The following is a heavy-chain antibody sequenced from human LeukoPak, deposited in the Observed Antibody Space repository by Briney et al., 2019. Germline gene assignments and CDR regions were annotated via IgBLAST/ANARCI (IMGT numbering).Heavy chain of an antibody. V-gene: IGHV1-18*01. D-gene: IGHD2-15*01. J-gene: IGHJ4*02. Sequence: ASVTVSFTSSVYTFTIYGISWARQAPGQGLTGMGWISAYNGNTNYAQQLQGRVTMTTETSTSTAYMELGSLISDDPAVYYCAREPYCSGGSCYDFDYWGEGTLVTVS. CDR1: VYTFTIYG. CDR2: ISAYNGNT. CDR3: AREPYCSGGSCYDFDY.